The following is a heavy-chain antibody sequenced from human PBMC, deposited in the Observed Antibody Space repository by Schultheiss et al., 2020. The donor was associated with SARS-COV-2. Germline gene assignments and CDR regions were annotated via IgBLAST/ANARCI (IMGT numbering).Heavy chain of an antibody. CDR1: GYSISSGYY. D-gene: IGHD3-10*01. CDR3: AREDSGLAFDY. Sequence: SETLSLTCAVSGYSISSGYYWCCIRQPAGKEVGWIGRNYTSGSTNYNPTLKSRVTMSVDTTKNQFSLKLGSVTAADTAVYYCAREDSGLAFDYWGQGTLVTVSS. V-gene: IGHV4-4*07. CDR2: NYTSGST. J-gene: IGHJ4*02.